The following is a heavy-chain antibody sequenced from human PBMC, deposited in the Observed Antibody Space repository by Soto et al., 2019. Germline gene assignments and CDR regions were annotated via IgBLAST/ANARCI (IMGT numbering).Heavy chain of an antibody. V-gene: IGHV1-69*06. CDR3: ARGRNEYQLLYRFDY. CDR1: GGTFSSYA. Sequence: QVQLVQSGAEVKKPGSSVKVSCKASGGTFSSYAISWVRQAPGQGLEWMGGIIPIFGTANYAQKFQGRVTITADKSKITVYMEMSSLRSEDTAVYDCARGRNEYQLLYRFDYWGQGTLVTVSS. CDR2: IIPIFGTA. J-gene: IGHJ4*02. D-gene: IGHD2-2*02.